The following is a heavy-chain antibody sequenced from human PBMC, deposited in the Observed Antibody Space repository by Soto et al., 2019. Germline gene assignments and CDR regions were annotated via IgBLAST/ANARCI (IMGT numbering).Heavy chain of an antibody. J-gene: IGHJ3*02. V-gene: IGHV4-30-2*01. D-gene: IGHD3-22*01. CDR2: IYHSGST. Sequence: QLQLQESGSGLVKPLQTLSLTCAVSGGSISSGGYSWSWIRQPPGKGLEWIGYIYHSGSTYYNPSLKSRVTISVDRSKNQFSMKLSSVTAADTAVYYCVRAPVGVIDYYDSSGYYPIDAFDIWGQGTMVTVSA. CDR3: VRAPVGVIDYYDSSGYYPIDAFDI. CDR1: GGSISSGGYS.